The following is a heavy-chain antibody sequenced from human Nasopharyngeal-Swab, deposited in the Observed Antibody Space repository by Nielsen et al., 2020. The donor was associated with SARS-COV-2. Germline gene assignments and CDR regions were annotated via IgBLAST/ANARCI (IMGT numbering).Heavy chain of an antibody. CDR2: INWNGGST. CDR3: ARGVDYYDSSGYYRGGFDY. D-gene: IGHD3-22*01. J-gene: IGHJ4*02. Sequence: GESLKISCAASGFIFDDYGMSWVRHAPGKGLEWVSGINWNGGSTGYADSVKGRFTISRDNAKNSLYLQMNSLRAEDTALYYCARGVDYYDSSGYYRGGFDYWGQGTLVTVSS. V-gene: IGHV3-20*04. CDR1: GFIFDDYG.